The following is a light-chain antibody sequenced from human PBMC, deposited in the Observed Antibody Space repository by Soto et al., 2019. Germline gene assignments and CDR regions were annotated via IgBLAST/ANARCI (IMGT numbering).Light chain of an antibody. CDR1: SSDVGGYNY. Sequence: QSALTQPASVSGSPGQSITISCTGTSSDVGGYNYVSWYQQHPGKAPKLMIYEVSNRPSGVSNRFSGSKSGNTASLTISGLQAEAEADYYCSSYTSNSTPYVFGTGTKVTVL. J-gene: IGLJ1*01. CDR2: EVS. CDR3: SSYTSNSTPYV. V-gene: IGLV2-14*01.